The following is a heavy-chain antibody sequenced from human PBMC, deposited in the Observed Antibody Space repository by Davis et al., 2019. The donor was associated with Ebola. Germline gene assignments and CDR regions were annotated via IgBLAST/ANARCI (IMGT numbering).Heavy chain of an antibody. V-gene: IGHV3-23*01. D-gene: IGHD5-12*01. CDR3: AKVKDIVASMPVY. CDR1: VITFSSYA. Sequence: GESLKISCTDSVITFSSYAMTWVRQAPGKGLEWVSAISGSGGSTYYADSVKGRFTISRDNAKNSLYLQMNSLRADDTALYYCAKVKDIVASMPVYWGQGTLVTVSS. J-gene: IGHJ4*02. CDR2: ISGSGGST.